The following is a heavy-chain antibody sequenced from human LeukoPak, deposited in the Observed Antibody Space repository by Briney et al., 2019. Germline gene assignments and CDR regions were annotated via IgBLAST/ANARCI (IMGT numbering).Heavy chain of an antibody. Sequence: PSETLSLTCTVSGGSISSSSYYWGWIRQPPGKGLEWIGSIYYSGSTYYNPSLKSRVTISVDTSKNQFSLKLSSVTAADTAVYYCARHYVGLSDPLDYWGQGTLVTVSS. CDR2: IYYSGST. CDR3: ARHYVGLSDPLDY. D-gene: IGHD3-16*02. V-gene: IGHV4-39*01. J-gene: IGHJ4*02. CDR1: GGSISSSSYY.